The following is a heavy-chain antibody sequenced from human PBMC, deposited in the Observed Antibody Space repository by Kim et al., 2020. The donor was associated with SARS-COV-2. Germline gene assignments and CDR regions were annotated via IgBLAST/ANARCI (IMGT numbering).Heavy chain of an antibody. CDR3: ARGIHRNFDY. V-gene: IGHV3-30-3*01. CDR1: GFTFSSYA. D-gene: IGHD2-21*01. CDR2: ISYDGSNK. Sequence: GGSLRLSCAASGFTFSSYAMHWVRQAPGKGLEWVAVISYDGSNKYYADSVKGRFTISRDNSKNTLYLQMNSLRAEDTAVYYCARGIHRNFDYWGQGTLVTVSS. J-gene: IGHJ4*02.